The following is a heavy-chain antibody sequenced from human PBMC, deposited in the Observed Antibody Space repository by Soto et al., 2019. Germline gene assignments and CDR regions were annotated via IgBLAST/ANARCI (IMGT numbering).Heavy chain of an antibody. V-gene: IGHV3-74*01. D-gene: IGHD5-18*01. J-gene: IGHJ4*02. CDR1: GFTFRRYW. CDR2: INGDGSST. Sequence: GGSLRLSCAASGFTFRRYWMHWVRQASGKGLVWVSRINGDGSSTSYADSVKGRFTISRDNAKNTLYLQMHSLRAEDTAVYYCTRRGGYSYYFDYWGQGTLVTVSS. CDR3: TRRGGYSYYFDY.